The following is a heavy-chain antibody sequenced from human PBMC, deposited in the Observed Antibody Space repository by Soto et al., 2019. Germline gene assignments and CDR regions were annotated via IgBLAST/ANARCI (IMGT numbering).Heavy chain of an antibody. Sequence: QVQLVQSGAEVMKPGASVKISCKASGYTFTRYTMNWVRQAPGQRLEWMGWINPDNGNTKSSQKFQDRVIITRDTSASTAYMDLSSVRAEDTAVYYCARGIATGQLDPWGQGTLVTVSS. D-gene: IGHD2-15*01. V-gene: IGHV1-3*01. CDR1: GYTFTRYT. CDR2: INPDNGNT. J-gene: IGHJ5*02. CDR3: ARGIATGQLDP.